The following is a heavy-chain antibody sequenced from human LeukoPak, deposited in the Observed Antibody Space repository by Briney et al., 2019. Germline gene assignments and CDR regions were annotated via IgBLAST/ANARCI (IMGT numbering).Heavy chain of an antibody. CDR1: GFTFSSYA. D-gene: IGHD4-17*01. CDR2: VSYDGSNK. V-gene: IGHV3-30*04. Sequence: GGSLRLSCAASGFTFSSYAMHWVRQAPGKGLEWVAVVSYDGSNKYYANSVKGRFTISRDNSKNTLYLQMNSLRAEDTAVYYCARDQDPYGDYSRNWFDPWGQGTLVTVSS. CDR3: ARDQDPYGDYSRNWFDP. J-gene: IGHJ5*02.